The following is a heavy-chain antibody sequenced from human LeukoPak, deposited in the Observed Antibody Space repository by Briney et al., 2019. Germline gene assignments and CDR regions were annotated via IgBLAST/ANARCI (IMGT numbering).Heavy chain of an antibody. CDR1: GFTFSDYW. V-gene: IGHV3-7*04. Sequence: GGSLRLSCVASGFTFSDYWMSWVRQAPGQGLEWVANINQDGSQQHFVGSVKGRFTISIDNAKDSLFLQLDSLRDENTAVYYCAGGALDYWGQGTLVPVST. J-gene: IGHJ4*02. CDR2: INQDGSQQ. CDR3: AGGALDY.